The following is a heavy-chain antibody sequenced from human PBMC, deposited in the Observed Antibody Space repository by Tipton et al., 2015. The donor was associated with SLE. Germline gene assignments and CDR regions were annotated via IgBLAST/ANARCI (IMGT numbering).Heavy chain of an antibody. CDR2: IYYSGST. Sequence: TLSLTCTVSGSSISSGGYYWGWIRQPPGKGLEWIGSIYYSGSTYYNPSLKSRVTISVDTSKNQFSLKLSSVTAADTAVYYCARQNYDSSGYPGAVDYWGQGTLVTVSS. V-gene: IGHV4-39*07. D-gene: IGHD3-22*01. CDR1: GSSISSGGYY. CDR3: ARQNYDSSGYPGAVDY. J-gene: IGHJ4*02.